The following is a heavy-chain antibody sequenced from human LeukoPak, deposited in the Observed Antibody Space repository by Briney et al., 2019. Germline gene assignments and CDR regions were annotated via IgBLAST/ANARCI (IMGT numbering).Heavy chain of an antibody. D-gene: IGHD6-13*01. CDR2: ISSSSSYI. V-gene: IGHV3-21*01. J-gene: IGHJ5*02. Sequence: GGSLRLSCAASGFTFSSYSMNWVRQAPGKGLEWVSSISSSSSYIYYADSVKGRFTISRDNAKNSLYLQMNSLRAEDTAVYYCARDYLLEAGYWFDPWGQGTLVTVSS. CDR3: ARDYLLEAGYWFDP. CDR1: GFTFSSYS.